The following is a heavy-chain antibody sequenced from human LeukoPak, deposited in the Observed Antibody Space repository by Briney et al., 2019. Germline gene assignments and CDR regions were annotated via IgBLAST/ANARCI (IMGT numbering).Heavy chain of an antibody. CDR1: GFTFSSYA. CDR3: ARGSGYDSSGCRFDY. CDR2: ISYDGSNK. J-gene: IGHJ4*02. V-gene: IGHV3-30*01. Sequence: GGSLRLSCAASGFTFSSYAMHWVRQAPGKGLEWVAVISYDGSNKYYADSVKGRFTISRDNSKNTLYLQMNSLRAEDTAVYYCARGSGYDSSGCRFDYWGQGTLVTVSS. D-gene: IGHD3-22*01.